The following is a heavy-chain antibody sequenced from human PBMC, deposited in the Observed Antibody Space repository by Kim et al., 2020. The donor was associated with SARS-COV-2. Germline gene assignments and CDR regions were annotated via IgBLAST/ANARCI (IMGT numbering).Heavy chain of an antibody. D-gene: IGHD6-19*01. J-gene: IGHJ4*02. CDR3: ARDSSGWYDFDY. Sequence: NYAQKFQGRVTITADKSTSTAYMELSRLGSKDTAVYYCARDSSGWYDFDYWGQGTLVTVSS. V-gene: IGHV1-69*04.